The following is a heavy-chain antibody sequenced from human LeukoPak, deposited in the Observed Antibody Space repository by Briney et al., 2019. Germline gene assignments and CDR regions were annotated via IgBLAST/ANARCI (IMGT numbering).Heavy chain of an antibody. CDR3: AKSGYSYGYSFKGIFDY. D-gene: IGHD5-18*01. J-gene: IGHJ4*02. CDR1: GFTFSSYA. CDR2: ISGSGGST. V-gene: IGHV3-23*01. Sequence: GGSLRLSCAASGFTFSSYAMSWVRQAPGKGLEWVSAISGSGGSTYYADSVKGRFTISRDNSKNTLYLQMNSLRAEDTAVYYCAKSGYSYGYSFKGIFDYWGQGTLVTVSS.